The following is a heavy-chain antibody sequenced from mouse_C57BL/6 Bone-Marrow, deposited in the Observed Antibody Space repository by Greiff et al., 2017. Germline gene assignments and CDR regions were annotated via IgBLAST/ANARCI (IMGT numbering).Heavy chain of an antibody. CDR1: GFNIKDDY. V-gene: IGHV14-4*01. D-gene: IGHD1-1*01. J-gene: IGHJ1*03. CDR2: IDPENGDT. Sequence: VQLQQSGPELVRPGASVKLSCTASGFNIKDDYMHWVKQRPEQGLEWIGCIDPENGDTEYASKFQGKATITADTSSNTAYLQLSSLTSEDTAVYYCTPHYYGSSYFYWYVDVWGTGTTVTVSS. CDR3: TPHYYGSSYFYWYVDV.